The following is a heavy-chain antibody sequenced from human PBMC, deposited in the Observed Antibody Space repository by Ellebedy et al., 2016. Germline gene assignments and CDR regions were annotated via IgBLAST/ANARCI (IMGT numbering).Heavy chain of an antibody. V-gene: IGHV3-23*01. J-gene: IGHJ4*02. CDR1: RFSFSNFF. CDR3: RQGHYADY. CDR2: ISADGGST. Sequence: GESLKISXATSRFSFSNFFMSWVRQTPGKGLEWVSRISADGGSTYLADSVKGRFTISRDNSKNTLYLGMNSLRAEDTAVYYCRQGHYADYWGQGTLVTVSS.